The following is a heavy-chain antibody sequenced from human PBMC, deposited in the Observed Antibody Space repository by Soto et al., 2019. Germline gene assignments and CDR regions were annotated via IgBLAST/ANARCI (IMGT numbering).Heavy chain of an antibody. CDR1: GFSLSTSGVG. CDR3: AHRPSYCSGGSCYSGFDY. CDR2: IYWDDDK. D-gene: IGHD2-15*01. Sequence: QITLKESGPTLVKPTQTLTLTCTFSGFSLSTSGVGVGWIRQPPGKALEWLALIYWDDDKRYSPSLKSRLTITKXPPXXQXLLTTTNMDPVDTATYYCAHRPSYCSGGSCYSGFDYWGQGTLVTVSS. J-gene: IGHJ4*02. V-gene: IGHV2-5*02.